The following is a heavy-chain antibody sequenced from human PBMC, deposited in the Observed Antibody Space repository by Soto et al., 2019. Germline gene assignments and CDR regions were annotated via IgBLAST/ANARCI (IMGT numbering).Heavy chain of an antibody. CDR2: ISYDGSNK. CDR3: AKAVVFARYYYGMDV. CDR1: GFTFSSYG. J-gene: IGHJ6*02. V-gene: IGHV3-30*18. Sequence: PGGSLRLSCEASGFTFSSYGMHWVRQAPGKGLEWVAVISYDGSNKYYADSVKGRFTISRDNSKNTLYLQMNSLRAEDTAVYYCAKAVVFARYYYGMDVWGQGTTVTVS.